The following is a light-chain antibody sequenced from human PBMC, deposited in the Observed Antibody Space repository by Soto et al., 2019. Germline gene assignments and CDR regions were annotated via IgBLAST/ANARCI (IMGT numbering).Light chain of an antibody. CDR2: AAS. V-gene: IGKV1-6*01. CDR1: RDVGSD. Sequence: QMTQSPSSLSASVGEKIIITCRASRDVGSDVSWYQQKPGQAPKLLIYAASNLYTGVPSRFSGSRSGTEFTLTISSLQPEDFATYYCQQTYNLPRTFGQGTKVDIK. J-gene: IGKJ1*01. CDR3: QQTYNLPRT.